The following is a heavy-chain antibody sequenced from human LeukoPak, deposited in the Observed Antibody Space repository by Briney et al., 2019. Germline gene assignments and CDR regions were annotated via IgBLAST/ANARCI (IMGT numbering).Heavy chain of an antibody. J-gene: IGHJ5*02. D-gene: IGHD4-17*01. V-gene: IGHV1-8*01. Sequence: ASVKVSCKASGYTFTSYDINWVRQATGQGLEWMGWMNPNSGNTGYAQKFEGRVTMTRNTSISTAYMELSSLRSEDTAVYYCARIGEPYRDYDWFDPWGQGTLVTVSS. CDR3: ARIGEPYRDYDWFDP. CDR1: GYTFTSYD. CDR2: MNPNSGNT.